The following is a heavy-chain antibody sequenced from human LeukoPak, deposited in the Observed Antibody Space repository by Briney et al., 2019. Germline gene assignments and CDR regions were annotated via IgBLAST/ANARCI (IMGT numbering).Heavy chain of an antibody. Sequence: PGRSLRLSCAASGFTFSSYAMHWVRQAPGKGLEWVAVISYDGSNKYYADSVKGRFTISRDNSKNTLYLQMNSLRAEDTAVYYCARSSARSAPPQHWGQAPWSPSPQ. J-gene: IGHJ1*01. CDR3: ARSSARSAPPQH. CDR2: ISYDGSNK. D-gene: IGHD6-25*01. CDR1: GFTFSSYA. V-gene: IGHV3-30*01.